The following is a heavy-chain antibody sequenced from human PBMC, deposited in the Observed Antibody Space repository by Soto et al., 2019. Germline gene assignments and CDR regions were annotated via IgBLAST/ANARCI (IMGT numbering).Heavy chain of an antibody. Sequence: PGGSLRLSCAASGFTFSSYGMHWARQAPGKGLEWVAVIWYDGSNKYYADSVKGRFTISRDNSKNTLYLQMNSLRAEDTAVYYCARSRISYCSSTSCYGAGGMDVWGQGTTVTVSS. J-gene: IGHJ6*02. V-gene: IGHV3-33*01. CDR3: ARSRISYCSSTSCYGAGGMDV. CDR1: GFTFSSYG. CDR2: IWYDGSNK. D-gene: IGHD2-2*01.